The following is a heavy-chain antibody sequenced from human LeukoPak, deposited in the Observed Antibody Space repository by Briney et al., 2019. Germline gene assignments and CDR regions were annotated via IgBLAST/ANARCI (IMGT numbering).Heavy chain of an antibody. V-gene: IGHV3-21*01. CDR1: GFTFSSYS. CDR2: ISSSSSYI. D-gene: IGHD4-17*01. J-gene: IGHJ4*02. CDR3: ARDLLVKRDYDDLDGLGY. Sequence: GGSLRLSCAASGFTFSSYSMNWVRQAPGKGLEWVSSISSSSSYIYHADSVKGRFTISRDNAKNSLYLQMNSLRAEDTAVYYRARDLLVKRDYDDLDGLGYWGQGTLVTVSS.